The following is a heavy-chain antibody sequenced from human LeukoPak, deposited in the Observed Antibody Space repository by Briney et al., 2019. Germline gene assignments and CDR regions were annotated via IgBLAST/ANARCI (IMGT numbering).Heavy chain of an antibody. D-gene: IGHD1-14*01. J-gene: IGHJ6*03. Sequence: GGSLRLSCAASGFIVSSIYMSWVRQAPGKGLEWVSVICSGGSTYYADSVKGRFTISRDNSKNTLYLQMNSLRAEDTAVYYCARIDTTRYYYDYMDVWGKGTTVTVSS. V-gene: IGHV3-66*02. CDR1: GFIVSSIY. CDR3: ARIDTTRYYYDYMDV. CDR2: ICSGGST.